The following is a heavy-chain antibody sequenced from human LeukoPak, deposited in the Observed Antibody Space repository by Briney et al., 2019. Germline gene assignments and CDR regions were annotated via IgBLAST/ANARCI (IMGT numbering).Heavy chain of an antibody. D-gene: IGHD4-11*01. CDR2: ISAYNGNT. Sequence: ASVKVSCKASGGTFSSYAISWVRQAPGQGLEWMGWISAYNGNTNYAQKLQGRVTMTTDTSTSTAYMELGSLRSDDTAVYYCARVGASGYSNHFDYWGQGTLVTVSS. V-gene: IGHV1-18*01. CDR1: GGTFSSYA. CDR3: ARVGASGYSNHFDY. J-gene: IGHJ4*02.